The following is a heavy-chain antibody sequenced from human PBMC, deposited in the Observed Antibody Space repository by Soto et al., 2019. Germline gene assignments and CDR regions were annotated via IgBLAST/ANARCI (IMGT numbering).Heavy chain of an antibody. D-gene: IGHD6-13*01. Sequence: SETLSLTCTVSGGSISSSSYYWGWIRQPPGKGLEWIGSIYYSGSTYYNPSLKSRVTISVDTSKNQFSLKLSSVTAADTAVYYCARHKGGIAAAGDPNYFDYWGQGTLVTVSS. CDR1: GGSISSSSYY. V-gene: IGHV4-39*01. CDR2: IYYSGST. J-gene: IGHJ4*02. CDR3: ARHKGGIAAAGDPNYFDY.